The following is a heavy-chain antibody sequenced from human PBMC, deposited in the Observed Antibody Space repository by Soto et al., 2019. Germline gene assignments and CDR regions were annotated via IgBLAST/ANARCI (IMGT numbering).Heavy chain of an antibody. J-gene: IGHJ3*01. V-gene: IGHV2-5*02. CDR3: AHAFGGTSWPNDAFDV. CDR2: IYWDDDT. Sequence: HITLKESGPTLVKPTQTLTLTCIFSGFSFSADGVGVGWIRQPPGKTLEWLALIYWDDDTRYRPSLKSRLTITKDSSKNQVVLTMTNMDPLDTATYSCAHAFGGTSWPNDAFDVWGQGTVVTVSS. D-gene: IGHD3-16*01. CDR1: GFSFSADGVG.